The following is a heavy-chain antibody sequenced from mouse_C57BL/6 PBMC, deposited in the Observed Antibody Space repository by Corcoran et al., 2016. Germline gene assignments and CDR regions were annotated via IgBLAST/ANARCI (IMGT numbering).Heavy chain of an antibody. V-gene: IGHV1-19*01. D-gene: IGHD1-1*01. CDR2: INPYNGGT. CDR3: ARREAITTVVARYYFDY. J-gene: IGHJ2*01. Sequence: EVQLQQSGPVLVKPGASVKMSCKASGYTFTDYYMNWVKQSHGKSLEWIGVINPYNGGTSYNQKFKGKATLTVDKSSSTAYMELNSLTSEDSAVYYCARREAITTVVARYYFDYWSQGTTLTVSS. CDR1: GYTFTDYY.